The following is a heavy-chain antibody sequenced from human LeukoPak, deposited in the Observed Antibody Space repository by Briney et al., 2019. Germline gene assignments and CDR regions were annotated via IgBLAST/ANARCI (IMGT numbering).Heavy chain of an antibody. J-gene: IGHJ3*02. CDR2: ISGSGGST. CDR3: ARALTNYDSSGYYYDDAFDI. D-gene: IGHD3-22*01. CDR1: GFTFSSYA. V-gene: IGHV3-23*01. Sequence: GGSLRLSCAASGFTFSSYAMSWVRQAPGKGLEWVSAISGSGGSTYYADSVKGRFTISRDNSKNTLYLQMNSLRAEDTAVYYCARALTNYDSSGYYYDDAFDIWGQGTMVTVSS.